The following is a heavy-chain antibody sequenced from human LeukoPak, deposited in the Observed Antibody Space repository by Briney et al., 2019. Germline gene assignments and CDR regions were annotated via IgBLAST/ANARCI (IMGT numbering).Heavy chain of an antibody. CDR1: GGSSSGEY. V-gene: IGHV4-34*01. D-gene: IGHD6-19*01. J-gene: IGHJ4*02. Sequence: SETLSLTCAMYGGSSSGEYWSWIRQPPGKGLEWIGEIHRSGSTTYSPSLKSRVTMSLETSKNQFSLKLSSVTAADTAVYYCTRNGWYCLDQWSQGTLVTVSS. CDR3: TRNGWYCLDQ. CDR2: IHRSGST.